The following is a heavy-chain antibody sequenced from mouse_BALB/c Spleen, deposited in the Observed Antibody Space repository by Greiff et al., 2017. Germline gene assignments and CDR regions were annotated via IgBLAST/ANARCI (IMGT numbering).Heavy chain of an antibody. CDR1: GFTFSSFG. CDR2: ISSGSSTI. D-gene: IGHD2-3*01. J-gene: IGHJ3*01. CDR3: APINDEAY. V-gene: IGHV5-17*02. Sequence: EVKLMESGGGLVQPGGSRKLSCAASGFTFSSFGMHWVRQAPEKGLEWVAYISSGSSTIYYADTVKGRFTISRDNPKNTLFLQMTSLRSEDTAMYYCAPINDEAYWGQGTLVTVSA.